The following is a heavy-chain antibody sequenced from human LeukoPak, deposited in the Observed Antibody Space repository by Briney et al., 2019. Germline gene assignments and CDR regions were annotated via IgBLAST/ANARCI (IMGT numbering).Heavy chain of an antibody. CDR2: IYYSGST. CDR1: GGSISSYY. CDR3: ARVRMATQPTGLYYYYGMDV. J-gene: IGHJ6*02. Sequence: SETLSLTCTVSGGSISSYYWSWIRQPPGKGLEWIGYIYYSGSTNYNPSLKSRVTISVDTSKNQFSLKLSSVTAADTAVYYCARVRMATQPTGLYYYYGMDVWGQGTTVTVSS. V-gene: IGHV4-59*01. D-gene: IGHD5-24*01.